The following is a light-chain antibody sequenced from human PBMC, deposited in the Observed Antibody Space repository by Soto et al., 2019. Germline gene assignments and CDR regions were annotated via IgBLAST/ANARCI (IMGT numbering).Light chain of an antibody. CDR1: SSDVGGYNY. Sequence: QLVLTQPRSVSGSPGQSVTISCTGTSSDVGGYNYVSWYQQHPGKAPKLMIYDVTKRPSGVPDRFSGSKSGNTASLIISGLQAEDEADYYCCSYAGSYTLVFGGGTKLTVL. CDR2: DVT. CDR3: CSYAGSYTLV. J-gene: IGLJ2*01. V-gene: IGLV2-11*01.